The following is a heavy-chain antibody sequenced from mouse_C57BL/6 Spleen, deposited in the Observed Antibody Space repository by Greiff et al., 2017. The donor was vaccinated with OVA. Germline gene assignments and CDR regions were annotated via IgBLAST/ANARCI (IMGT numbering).Heavy chain of an antibody. J-gene: IGHJ3*01. CDR2: IWRGGST. V-gene: IGHV2-5*01. CDR3: AKTYGNSWFAY. D-gene: IGHD2-1*01. CDR1: GFSLTSYG. Sequence: VMLVESGPGLVQPSQSLSITCTVSGFSLTSYGVHWVRQSPGKGLEWLGVIWRGGSTDYNGAFMSRLSITKDNSKSQVFFKMNSLQADDTAIYYCAKTYGNSWFAYWGQGTLVTVSA.